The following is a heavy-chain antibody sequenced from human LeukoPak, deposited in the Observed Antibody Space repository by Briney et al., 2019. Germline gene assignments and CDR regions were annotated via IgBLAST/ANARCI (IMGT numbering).Heavy chain of an antibody. Sequence: SETLSLTCTVSGGSISSYYWSWIRQPPGKGLEWIGYIYYSGSTNYNPSLKSRVTISVDTSKNQFSLELSSVTAADTAVYYCARVGSSGYFDYWGQGTLVTVSS. J-gene: IGHJ4*02. CDR3: ARVGSSGYFDY. V-gene: IGHV4-59*01. CDR1: GGSISSYY. CDR2: IYYSGST. D-gene: IGHD3-22*01.